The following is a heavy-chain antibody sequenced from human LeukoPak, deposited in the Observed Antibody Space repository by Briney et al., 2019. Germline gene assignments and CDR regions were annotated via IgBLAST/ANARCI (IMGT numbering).Heavy chain of an antibody. Sequence: SETLSLTCTVSGGSISSSSYYWGWIRQPPGKGPEWIGSIYYSGSTYYNPSLKSRVTISVDTSKNQFSLKLSSVTAADTAVYYCARVPIFVVVTIDYWGQGTLVTVSS. V-gene: IGHV4-39*01. D-gene: IGHD3-3*01. CDR1: GGSISSSSYY. J-gene: IGHJ4*02. CDR3: ARVPIFVVVTIDY. CDR2: IYYSGST.